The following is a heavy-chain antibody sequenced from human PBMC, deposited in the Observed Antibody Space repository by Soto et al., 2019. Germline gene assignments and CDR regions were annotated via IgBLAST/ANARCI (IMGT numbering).Heavy chain of an antibody. D-gene: IGHD2-15*01. Sequence: PGGSLRLSCAASGFSFSSYSMNWVRQAPGKGPEWVSSISSSASHINYADSVKGRFTIPRDNAKKSLYLQMNSLRAEDTAVYYCARGYTGYCSGGTCYWFDPWGQGTLVTVSS. V-gene: IGHV3-21*01. J-gene: IGHJ5*02. CDR1: GFSFSSYS. CDR2: ISSSASHI. CDR3: ARGYTGYCSGGTCYWFDP.